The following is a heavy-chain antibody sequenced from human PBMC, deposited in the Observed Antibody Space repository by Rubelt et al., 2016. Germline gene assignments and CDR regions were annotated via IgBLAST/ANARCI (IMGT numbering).Heavy chain of an antibody. CDR1: GYTFTSYY. V-gene: IGHV1-46*01. D-gene: IGHD1-26*01. CDR2: INPSGGST. Sequence: SVKVSCKASGYTFTSYYIHWVRQAPGQGLEWMGIINPSGGSTSYAQKFQGRVTMTRDTSTTTVYMELSSLRFEDTAVYYCARDGGANPLQDYYYGMDVWGQGTTVTVSS. CDR3: ARDGGANPLQDYYYGMDV. J-gene: IGHJ6*02.